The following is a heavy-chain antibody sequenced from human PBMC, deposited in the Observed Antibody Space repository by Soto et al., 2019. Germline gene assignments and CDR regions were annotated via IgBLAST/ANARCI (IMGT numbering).Heavy chain of an antibody. CDR2: INDDGIST. CDR3: TRGHRPTSTGTGPF. V-gene: IGHV3-74*01. D-gene: IGHD1-1*01. J-gene: IGHJ4*02. Sequence: GWALRLCSEAASFTFRMYRMHWVRQVPGKGPEWVSRINDDGISTNYADSVKGRFTISRDNAKNTLYLQMNALRVEDTGVYYCTRGHRPTSTGTGPFWGQGTLVTASS. CDR1: SFTFRMYR.